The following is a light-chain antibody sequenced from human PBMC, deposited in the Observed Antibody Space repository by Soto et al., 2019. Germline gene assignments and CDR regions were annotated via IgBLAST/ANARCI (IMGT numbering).Light chain of an antibody. Sequence: EIVLTQSPATLSLSPGERATLSCRASQSVRSYLAWYQQKPGLAPRLLIYAVSTRATGVPARFSGNGSETEFTLTISGLQSDDFALYYCQQYNKWPPWTFGQGTKVDIK. CDR3: QQYNKWPPWT. V-gene: IGKV3-15*01. CDR2: AVS. J-gene: IGKJ1*01. CDR1: QSVRSY.